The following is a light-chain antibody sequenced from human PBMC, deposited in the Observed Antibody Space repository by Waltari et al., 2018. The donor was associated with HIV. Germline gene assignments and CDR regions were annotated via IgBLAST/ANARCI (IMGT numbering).Light chain of an antibody. CDR1: RSILYSSDNRNY. V-gene: IGKV4-1*01. CDR2: WAS. Sequence: DIVMTQSPDSLPVSLGERATINCTSSRSILYSSDNRNYLAWYQQKPRQPPKLLISWASTRESGVPDRFSGSGSGTEFTLTISRLQPEDVAVYYCQQYHTTPQTFGQGTKVEI. CDR3: QQYHTTPQT. J-gene: IGKJ1*01.